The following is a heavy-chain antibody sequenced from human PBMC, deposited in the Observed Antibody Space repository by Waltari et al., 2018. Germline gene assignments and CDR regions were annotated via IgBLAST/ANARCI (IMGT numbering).Heavy chain of an antibody. Sequence: QVQLQESGPGLVKPSQTLSLTCTVSGGSISSGSYYWSWIRQPAGKGLEWIGRIYTSGRTNHNPSLKSRVTISVDTSKNQCSLKLSSVTAADTAVYYCARERPIYYYGSGSYFDYWGQGTLVTVSS. J-gene: IGHJ4*02. D-gene: IGHD3-10*01. CDR2: IYTSGRT. CDR3: ARERPIYYYGSGSYFDY. V-gene: IGHV4-61*02. CDR1: GGSISSGSYY.